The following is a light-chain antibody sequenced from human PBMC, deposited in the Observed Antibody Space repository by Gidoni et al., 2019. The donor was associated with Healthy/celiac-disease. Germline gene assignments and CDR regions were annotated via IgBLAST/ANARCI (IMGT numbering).Light chain of an antibody. Sequence: QSALTQPASVSGSPGQSITLSCTGTSSDVGGYNYVSCYQQHPGKAPKLMIYEVSNRPSGVSNRFSGSKSGNTASLTISGLQAEDEADYYCSSYTSSREVFGGGTKLTVL. CDR2: EVS. CDR3: SSYTSSREV. CDR1: SSDVGGYNY. J-gene: IGLJ3*02. V-gene: IGLV2-14*01.